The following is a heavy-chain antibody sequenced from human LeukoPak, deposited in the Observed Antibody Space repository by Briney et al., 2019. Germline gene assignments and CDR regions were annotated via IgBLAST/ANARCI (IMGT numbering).Heavy chain of an antibody. Sequence: ASVTVSCKASGYTFTSYGISWVRQAPGQGLEWMGWISAYNGNTNYAQKLQGRVTMTTDTSTSTAYMELRSLRSDDTAVYYCAREWGYCSSTSCHDNWFDPWGQGTLVTVSS. CDR3: AREWGYCSSTSCHDNWFDP. D-gene: IGHD2-2*01. J-gene: IGHJ5*02. CDR2: ISAYNGNT. V-gene: IGHV1-18*01. CDR1: GYTFTSYG.